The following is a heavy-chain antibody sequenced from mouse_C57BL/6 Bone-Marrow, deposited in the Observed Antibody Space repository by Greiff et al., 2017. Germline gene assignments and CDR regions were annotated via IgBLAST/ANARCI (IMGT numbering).Heavy chain of an antibody. CDR1: GYTFTDYE. D-gene: IGHD2-3*01. CDR3: TTDGYPFAY. CDR2: IDPETGGT. V-gene: IGHV1-15*01. J-gene: IGHJ3*01. Sequence: VQLQESGAELVRPGASVTLSCKASGYTFTDYEMHWVKQTPVHGLEWIGAIDPETGGTAYNQKFKGKAILTADKSSSTAYMDLRSLTSEDSAVYYCTTDGYPFAYWGQGTLVTVSA.